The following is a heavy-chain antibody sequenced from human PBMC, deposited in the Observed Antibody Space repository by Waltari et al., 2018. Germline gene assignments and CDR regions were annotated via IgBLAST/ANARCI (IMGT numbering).Heavy chain of an antibody. V-gene: IGHV4-34*01. CDR1: GGSFSGYY. D-gene: IGHD3-10*02. CDR3: ARGQYYYVSLDV. Sequence: QVQLQQWGAGLLKPSATLSLTCAVYGGSFSGYYCSWIRQPPGKGLEWIGEINHSGSTNYNPSLKSRVTISVDTSKNQFSLKLSSVTAADTAVYYCARGQYYYVSLDVWGQGTTVTVSS. CDR2: INHSGST. J-gene: IGHJ6*02.